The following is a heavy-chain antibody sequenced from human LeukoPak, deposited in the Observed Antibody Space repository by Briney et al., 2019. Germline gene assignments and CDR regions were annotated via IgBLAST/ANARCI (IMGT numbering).Heavy chain of an antibody. Sequence: GGSLRLSCAASGFTFSSYAMHRVRQAPGKGLEWVAVISYDGSNKYYADSVKGRFTISRDNSKNTLYLQMNSLRAEDTAVYYCARDLDSSGSFDYWGQGTLVTVSS. CDR1: GFTFSSYA. J-gene: IGHJ4*02. D-gene: IGHD6-19*01. CDR2: ISYDGSNK. CDR3: ARDLDSSGSFDY. V-gene: IGHV3-30*04.